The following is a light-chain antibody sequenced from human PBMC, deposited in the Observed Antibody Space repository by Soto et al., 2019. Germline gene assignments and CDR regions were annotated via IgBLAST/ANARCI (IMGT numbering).Light chain of an antibody. V-gene: IGLV2-14*01. CDR1: TRDVGGYNY. Sequence: QSALTQPASVSGSPGQSITISCAGTTRDVGGYNYDSWYQQYPGKAPKVIISEVTNRPSGVPNRFSGSKSGNTASLTISGLQAEDEADYYCSSYTSVSTGLFGGGTKLTVL. CDR2: EVT. J-gene: IGLJ2*01. CDR3: SSYTSVSTGL.